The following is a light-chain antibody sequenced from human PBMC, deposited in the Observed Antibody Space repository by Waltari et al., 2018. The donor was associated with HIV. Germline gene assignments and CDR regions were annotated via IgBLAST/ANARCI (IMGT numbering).Light chain of an antibody. J-gene: IGLJ1*01. Sequence: QSALTQPASVSGSPGQSSTISCPGFRSDIAGDHFDHWYQQHPGKAPKLLIYEVSARPSGVSNRFSGSKSGTTASLAISGLQAEDEADYYCSSYSSSSTSYVFGTGTKVTVL. CDR3: SSYSSSSTSYV. CDR2: EVS. V-gene: IGLV2-14*01. CDR1: RSDIAGDHF.